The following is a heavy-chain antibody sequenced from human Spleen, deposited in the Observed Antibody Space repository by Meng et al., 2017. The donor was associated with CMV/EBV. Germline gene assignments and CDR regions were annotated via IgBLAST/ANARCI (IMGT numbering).Heavy chain of an antibody. J-gene: IGHJ6*02. CDR1: AYTFTGYY. V-gene: IGHV1-2*02. CDR3: ARAKCGSGGSCRYYYGMDV. D-gene: IGHD2-15*01. Sequence: ASVKVSCKASAYTFTGYYMHWVRQAPGQGLEWMGYINPNSGSTNYAQKFQGRVTMTRDTSISTAYMELSRLRSDDTAVYYCARAKCGSGGSCRYYYGMDVWGQGTTVTVSS. CDR2: INPNSGST.